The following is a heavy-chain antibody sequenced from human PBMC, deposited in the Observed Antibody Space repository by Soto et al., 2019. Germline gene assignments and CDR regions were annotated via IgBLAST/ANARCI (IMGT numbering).Heavy chain of an antibody. CDR2: IIPIFGTA. D-gene: IGHD6-13*01. J-gene: IGHJ5*02. CDR3: ARGGIAAARGWFDP. CDR1: GGTFSSYA. V-gene: IGHV1-69*01. Sequence: KVSCKASGGTFSSYAISWVRQAPGRGLEWMGGIIPIFGTANYAQKFQGRVTITADESTSTAYMELSSLRSEDTAVYYCARGGIAAARGWFDPWGQGTLVTVSS.